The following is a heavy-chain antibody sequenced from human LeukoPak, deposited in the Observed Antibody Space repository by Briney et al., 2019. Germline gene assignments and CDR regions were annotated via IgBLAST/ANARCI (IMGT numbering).Heavy chain of an antibody. CDR1: GFIFDDYA. CDR2: ITWNSDSI. Sequence: GGSLRLSCAASGFIFDDYAMHWVRQAPGKGLEWVSGITWNSDSIDYADSVKGRFTISRDNAKNSLYLQMNSLRAEDMALYYCAKGGGGRLIYYYYMDVWGKGTTVTVSS. D-gene: IGHD3-16*01. J-gene: IGHJ6*03. CDR3: AKGGGGRLIYYYYMDV. V-gene: IGHV3-9*03.